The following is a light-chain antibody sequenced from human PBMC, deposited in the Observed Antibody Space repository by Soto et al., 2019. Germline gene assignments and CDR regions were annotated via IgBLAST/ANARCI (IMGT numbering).Light chain of an antibody. CDR2: DVT. CDR3: CSYAGSSTLYV. CDR1: SSDVGHYSY. Sequence: QSVLTQPPSVSGSPGQSVTISCTGTSSDVGHYSYVSWYQQHPGKGPKLVIYDVTKRPSGVPDRFSGSKSGNTASLTISGLQAEDEADYYCCSYAGSSTLYVFGTGTMVTVL. J-gene: IGLJ1*01. V-gene: IGLV2-11*01.